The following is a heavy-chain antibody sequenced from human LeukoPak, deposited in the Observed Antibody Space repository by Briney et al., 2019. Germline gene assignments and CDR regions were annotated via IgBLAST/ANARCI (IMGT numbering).Heavy chain of an antibody. V-gene: IGHV3-7*01. D-gene: IGHD3-10*02. CDR1: GFTFSRYW. Sequence: GGSLRLSCAASGFTFSRYWMSWVRQAPGKGLEWVANINQDGGEKFYVDSVKGRFTISRDNAKNSLYLQMNSLRAEDTAVYYCAELGITMIGGVWGKGTTVTISS. CDR2: INQDGGEK. CDR3: AELGITMIGGV. J-gene: IGHJ6*04.